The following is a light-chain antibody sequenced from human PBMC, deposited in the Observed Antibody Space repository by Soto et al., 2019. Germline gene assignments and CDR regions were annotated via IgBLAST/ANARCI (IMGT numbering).Light chain of an antibody. CDR3: SSYTSSSTWV. CDR1: SSDVGGYNY. J-gene: IGLJ3*02. Sequence: QSVLTQPASVSGSPGQSITISCTGTSSDVGGYNYVSWYQQHPGKAPKLMIYEVSNRPSGVSNRFSGSKSGNTASLTVFGLQAEDEADYYSSSYTSSSTWVFGGGTKLTVL. V-gene: IGLV2-14*01. CDR2: EVS.